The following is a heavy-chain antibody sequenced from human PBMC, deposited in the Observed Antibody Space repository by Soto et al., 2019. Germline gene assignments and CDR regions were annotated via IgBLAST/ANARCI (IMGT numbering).Heavy chain of an antibody. CDR2: INHSGST. J-gene: IGHJ5*02. CDR1: GGSFSGYY. V-gene: IGHV4-34*01. CDR3: ARGGPYDYVWGSYRYTRNWFDP. Sequence: LSLTCAVYGGSFSGYYWSWIRQPPGKGLEWIGEINHSGSTNYNPSLKSRVTISVDTSKNQFSLKLSSVTAADTAVYYCARGGPYDYVWGSYRYTRNWFDPWGQGTPVTVSS. D-gene: IGHD3-16*02.